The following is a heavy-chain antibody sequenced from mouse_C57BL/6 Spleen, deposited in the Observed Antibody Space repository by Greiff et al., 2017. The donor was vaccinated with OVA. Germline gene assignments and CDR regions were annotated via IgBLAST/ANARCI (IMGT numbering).Heavy chain of an antibody. D-gene: IGHD4-1*01. J-gene: IGHJ3*01. CDR3: ARSSGWDGSWFAY. CDR2: INPSTGGT. Sequence: EVQGVESGPELVKPGASVKISCKASGYSFTGYYMNWVKQSPEKSLEWIGEINPSTGGTTYNQKFKAKATLTVDKSSSTAYMQLKSLTSEDSAVYYCARSSGWDGSWFAYWGQGTLVTVSA. V-gene: IGHV1-42*01. CDR1: GYSFTGYY.